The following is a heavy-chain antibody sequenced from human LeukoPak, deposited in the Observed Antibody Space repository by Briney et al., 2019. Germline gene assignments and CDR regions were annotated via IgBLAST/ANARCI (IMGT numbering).Heavy chain of an antibody. CDR3: AKVSYDSSGYDAFDI. CDR2: ISGSGGST. J-gene: IGHJ3*02. CDR1: GFTFSSYA. V-gene: IGHV3-23*01. Sequence: PGGSLRPSCAASGFTFSSYAMSWVRQAPGKGLEWVSAISGSGGSTYYADSVKGRFTISRDNAKNSLYLQMNSLRAEDMALYYCAKVSYDSSGYDAFDIWGQGTMVTVSS. D-gene: IGHD3-22*01.